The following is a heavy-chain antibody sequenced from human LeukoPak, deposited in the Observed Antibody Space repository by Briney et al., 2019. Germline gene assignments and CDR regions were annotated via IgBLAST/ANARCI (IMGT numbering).Heavy chain of an antibody. CDR1: GGSLSGHY. D-gene: IGHD3-22*01. V-gene: IGHV4-59*11. J-gene: IGHJ3*01. Sequence: SETLSLTCTVSGGSLSGHYSSWIRQHPGKRLEWIGYVSYTGRTKYNPSLQSRVTISIDTSKSQFSLKLTSVTSADTAVYSCARLLDNDISGDPDTFDVWGQGTTVIVSS. CDR2: VSYTGRT. CDR3: ARLLDNDISGDPDTFDV.